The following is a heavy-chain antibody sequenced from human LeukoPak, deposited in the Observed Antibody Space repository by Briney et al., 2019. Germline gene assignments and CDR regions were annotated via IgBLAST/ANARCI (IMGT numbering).Heavy chain of an antibody. Sequence: GGSLRLSCAASGFTFSSYWMSWVRRAPGKGLEWVANIKHDGSEKYYVGSVKGRFTISRDNAENSLYLQMNSLRAEDTAVYYCAREGLPDAFDIWGQGTMVTVSS. CDR3: AREGLPDAFDI. V-gene: IGHV3-7*04. D-gene: IGHD5-18*01. J-gene: IGHJ3*02. CDR2: IKHDGSEK. CDR1: GFTFSSYW.